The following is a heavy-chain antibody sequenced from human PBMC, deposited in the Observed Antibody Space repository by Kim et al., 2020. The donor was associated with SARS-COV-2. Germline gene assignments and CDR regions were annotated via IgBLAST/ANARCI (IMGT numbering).Heavy chain of an antibody. V-gene: IGHV4-39*01. D-gene: IGHD3-10*01. CDR2: IYYSGST. CDR3: ARLTITMVRGFDY. J-gene: IGHJ4*02. CDR1: GGSISSSSYY. Sequence: SETLSLTCTVSGGSISSSSYYWGWIRQPPGKGLEWIGSIYYSGSTYYNPSLKSRVTISVDTSKNQFSLKLSSVTAADTAVYYCARLTITMVRGFDYWGQGTLVTVSS.